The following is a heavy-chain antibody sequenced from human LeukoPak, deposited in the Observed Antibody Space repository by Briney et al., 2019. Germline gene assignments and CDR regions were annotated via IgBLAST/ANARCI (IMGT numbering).Heavy chain of an antibody. J-gene: IGHJ4*02. Sequence: GGSLRVSCAAYVFIFSNYWMSWVRRAPGKGLEWVANIKQDGSETYYVDSVRGRFTISRDNAKNSLYLQMNSLRADDTAIYYCARDFWGAYRVDFFDYWGQGTLVTVSS. CDR3: ARDFWGAYRVDFFDY. V-gene: IGHV3-7*01. CDR1: VFIFSNYW. D-gene: IGHD3-3*01. CDR2: IKQDGSET.